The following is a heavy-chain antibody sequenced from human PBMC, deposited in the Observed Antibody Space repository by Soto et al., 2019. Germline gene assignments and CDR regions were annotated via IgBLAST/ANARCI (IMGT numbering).Heavy chain of an antibody. CDR2: IYYSGST. V-gene: IGHV4-59*08. D-gene: IGHD2-15*01. CDR1: GGSISSYY. Sequence: PSETLSLTCTVSGGSISSYYWSWIRQPPGKGLEWIGYIYYSGSTNYNPSLKSRVTISVDTSKNQFSLKLSSVTAADTAVYYCARAYCSGGSCYGKIGNWFYPWGQGTLVTVSS. CDR3: ARAYCSGGSCYGKIGNWFYP. J-gene: IGHJ5*02.